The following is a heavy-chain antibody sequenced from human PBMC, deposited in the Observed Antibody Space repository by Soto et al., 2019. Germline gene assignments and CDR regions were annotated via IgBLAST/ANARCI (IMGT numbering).Heavy chain of an antibody. Sequence: ASVKVYCKASGYTFTSYAMHLVRQAPGQRLEWMGWINAGNGNAKYSQKFQGRVTITRDTSASTAYMELSSLRSEDTAVYYCARDVAAAGLDYWGQGTLVTVSS. CDR1: GYTFTSYA. V-gene: IGHV1-3*01. J-gene: IGHJ4*02. D-gene: IGHD6-13*01. CDR3: ARDVAAAGLDY. CDR2: INAGNGNA.